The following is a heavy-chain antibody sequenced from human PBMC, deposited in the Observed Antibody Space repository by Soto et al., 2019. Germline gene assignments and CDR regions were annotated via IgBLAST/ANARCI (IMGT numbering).Heavy chain of an antibody. CDR3: AKDLYLDPAMGPFDY. J-gene: IGHJ4*02. CDR1: GFTFSSYG. CDR2: ISYDGSNK. V-gene: IGHV3-30*18. D-gene: IGHD5-18*01. Sequence: GGSLRLSCAASGFTFSSYGMHWVRQAPGKGLEWVAVISYDGSNKYYADSVKGRFTISRDNSKNTLYLQMNSLRAEDTAVYYCAKDLYLDPAMGPFDYWGQGTLVTVSS.